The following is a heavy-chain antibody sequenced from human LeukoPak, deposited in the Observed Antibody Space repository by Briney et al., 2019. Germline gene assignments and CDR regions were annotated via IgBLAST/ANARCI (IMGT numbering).Heavy chain of an antibody. CDR3: ARETGPIHY. J-gene: IGHJ4*02. V-gene: IGHV3-74*01. D-gene: IGHD1-14*01. CDR2: VNNDGSST. Sequence: PGGSLRLSCAASGFTFSSYWMHWVRHAPGKGLVWVSRVNNDGSSTNYADSVKGRFTISRDNAKNTLYLQMNSLRAEDTAVYYCARETGPIHYWGQGTLVTVSS. CDR1: GFTFSSYW.